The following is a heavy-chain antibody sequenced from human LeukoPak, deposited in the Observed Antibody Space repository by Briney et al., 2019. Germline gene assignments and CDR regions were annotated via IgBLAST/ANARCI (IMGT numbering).Heavy chain of an antibody. J-gene: IGHJ2*01. CDR2: IYTSGST. D-gene: IGHD4-23*01. V-gene: IGHV4-4*07. CDR1: GGSISSYY. Sequence: SETLSLTCTVSGGSISSYYWSWIRQPAGKGLEWIGRIYTSGSTNYNPSLKSRVTMSVDTSKNQFSLKLSSVTAADTAVYYCARDLVDYGGNSWYFDLWGRGTLVTVSS. CDR3: ARDLVDYGGNSWYFDL.